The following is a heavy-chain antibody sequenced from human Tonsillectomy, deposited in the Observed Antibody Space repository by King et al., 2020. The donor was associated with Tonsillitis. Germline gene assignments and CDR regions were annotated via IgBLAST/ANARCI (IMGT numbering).Heavy chain of an antibody. CDR1: GFSLSTSGVG. V-gene: IGHV2-5*02. J-gene: IGHJ1*01. D-gene: IGHD3-9*01. CDR2: IYWDDDK. Sequence: ITLKESGPTLVKPTQTLTLTCTFSGFSLSTSGVGVGWIRQPPGKALEWLALIYWDDDKRYSPSLKSRLTITKDTSKNQVVLTMTNMDPVDAATYYCALLTAAEYFQHWGQGTLVTVSS. CDR3: ALLTAAEYFQH.